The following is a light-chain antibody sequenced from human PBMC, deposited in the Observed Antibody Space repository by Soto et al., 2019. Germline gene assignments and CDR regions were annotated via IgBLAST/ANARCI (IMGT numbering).Light chain of an antibody. J-gene: IGKJ1*01. CDR1: QSVSSN. V-gene: IGKV3-15*01. CDR2: GAS. Sequence: EIVMTQSPATLSVSPGERATLSCRASQSVSSNLAWYQQKLGQATRLLIYGASTRATGIPARLSGSGSGTEFTLTISSLQSEDFAVYYCQQYKNWPTFGQGTKVEIK. CDR3: QQYKNWPT.